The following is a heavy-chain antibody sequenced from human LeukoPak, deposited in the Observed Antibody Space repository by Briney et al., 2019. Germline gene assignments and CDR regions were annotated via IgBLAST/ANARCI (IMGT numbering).Heavy chain of an antibody. V-gene: IGHV4-4*07. D-gene: IGHD3-22*01. CDR1: GGSISSYY. CDR3: ARDRYYYDSSGYFAFDI. J-gene: IGHJ3*02. CDR2: IYTSGST. Sequence: SETLSLTCTVSGGSISSYYWSWIRQPAGTGLEWIGRIYTSGSTNYNPSLKSRVTMSVDASKNQFSLKLSSVTAADTAVYYCARDRYYYDSSGYFAFDIWGQGTMVTVSS.